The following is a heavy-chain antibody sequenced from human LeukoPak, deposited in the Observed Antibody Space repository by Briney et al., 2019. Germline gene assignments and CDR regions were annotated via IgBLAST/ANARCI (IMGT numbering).Heavy chain of an antibody. J-gene: IGHJ4*02. D-gene: IGHD4-17*01. V-gene: IGHV3-73*01. Sequence: GGSLKLSRAASGFTFSGSAMHWVRQASGKGLEWGGRIRSKANSYATAYAASVKGRFTISRDDSKNTAYLQMNSLKTEDTAVYYCTRLFTVTTPYWGQGTLVTVSS. CDR3: TRLFTVTTPY. CDR2: IRSKANSYAT. CDR1: GFTFSGSA.